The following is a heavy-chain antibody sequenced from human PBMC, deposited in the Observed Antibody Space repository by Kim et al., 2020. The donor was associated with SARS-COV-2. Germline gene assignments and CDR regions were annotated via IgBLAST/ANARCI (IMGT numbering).Heavy chain of an antibody. Sequence: ASVKVSCKASGYTFDTFSLYWLRQAPGQRFEWMGWINGGNGNTRYSQNFQGRVIFTRDTSATTAYMELTSLTFKDTAVYYCARKGSGGYNWLYPSGQETL. J-gene: IGHJ5*02. D-gene: IGHD3-10*01. CDR2: INGGNGNT. CDR3: ARKGSGGYNWLYP. CDR1: GYTFDTFS. V-gene: IGHV1-3*01.